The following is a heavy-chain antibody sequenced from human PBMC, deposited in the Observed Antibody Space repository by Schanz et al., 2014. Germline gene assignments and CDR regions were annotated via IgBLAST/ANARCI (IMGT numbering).Heavy chain of an antibody. Sequence: EVQLVESGGGLVKPGGSLRLSCAASGFTLSNSDMHWVRQGTGKGLEWVSTIGYLGDTYYPDSVKGRFTVSRDSGQNSLYLQMNSLRAGDTAVYYCARVHHYDPSGWGYFDYWGQGALVTVSS. V-gene: IGHV3-13*01. D-gene: IGHD3-22*01. CDR1: GFTLSNSD. CDR3: ARVHHYDPSGWGYFDY. J-gene: IGHJ4*02. CDR2: IGYLGDT.